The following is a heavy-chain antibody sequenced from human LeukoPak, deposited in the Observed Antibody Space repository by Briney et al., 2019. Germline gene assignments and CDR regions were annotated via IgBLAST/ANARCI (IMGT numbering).Heavy chain of an antibody. CDR3: AKDPFDFWSYNWFHP. J-gene: IGHJ5*02. V-gene: IGHV3-23*01. D-gene: IGHD3/OR15-3a*01. CDR2: ISGSGGST. CDR1: GFTFSSYA. Sequence: PGGSLRLSCAASGFTFSSYAMSWVRQAPGKGLEWVSAISGSGGSTYYADSVKGRFTISRDNSKNTLYLQMNSLRAEDTAVYYCAKDPFDFWSYNWFHPWGQGTLVTVSS.